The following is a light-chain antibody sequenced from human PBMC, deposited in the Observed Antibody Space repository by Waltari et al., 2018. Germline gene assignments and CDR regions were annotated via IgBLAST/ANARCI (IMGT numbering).Light chain of an antibody. Sequence: QLVLTQSPSASASLGASVKLTCTLSSGHSSNVLAWLQQQPEKGPRYLMKVNSDGSHGKGDKIPDRFSGSSSGAEHFLTISSLQSEDEADYYCQTGGHGTWVFGGGTKLTVL. J-gene: IGLJ3*02. CDR3: QTGGHGTWV. V-gene: IGLV4-69*01. CDR1: SGHSSNV. CDR2: VNSDGSH.